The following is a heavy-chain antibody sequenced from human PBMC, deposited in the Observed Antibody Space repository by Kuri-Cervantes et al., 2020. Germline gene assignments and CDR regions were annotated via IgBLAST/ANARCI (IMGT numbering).Heavy chain of an antibody. J-gene: IGHJ5*02. V-gene: IGHV3-53*04. CDR3: ARSATYYNFWSGPPHDWFDP. CDR1: GFTFSSYS. D-gene: IGHD3-3*01. Sequence: GESLKISCAASGFTFSSYSMNWVRQAPGKGLEWVSVIYSGGSTYYADSVKGRFTISRHNSKNTLYLQMNSLRAEDTAVYYCARSATYYNFWSGPPHDWFDPWGQGTLVTVSS. CDR2: IYSGGST.